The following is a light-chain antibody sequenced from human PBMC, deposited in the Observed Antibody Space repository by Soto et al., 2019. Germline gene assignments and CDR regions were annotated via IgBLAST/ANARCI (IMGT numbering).Light chain of an antibody. CDR3: SSYTSSSASV. V-gene: IGLV2-14*01. CDR1: SSDVGGYNY. CDR2: DVS. Sequence: QSVLTQPASVSGSPGQSITISCTGTSSDVGGYNYVSWYQQHPGKAPKLMIYDVSNRPSGVSNRFSGSKSGNTASLTISGLQAEDEADYYCSSYTSSSASVFGGGTTVTVL. J-gene: IGLJ2*01.